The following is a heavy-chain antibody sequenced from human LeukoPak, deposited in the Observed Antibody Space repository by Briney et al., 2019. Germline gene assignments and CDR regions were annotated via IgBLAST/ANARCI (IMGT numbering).Heavy chain of an antibody. Sequence: ASVKVSCKASGYTFTSYGISWVRQAPGQGLEWMGWISAYNGNTNYAQKFQGRVTMTRNTSISTAYMELSSLRSEDTAVYYCARRMYGSGSPPLYYWGQGTLVTVSS. CDR2: ISAYNGNT. V-gene: IGHV1-18*01. D-gene: IGHD3-10*01. CDR3: ARRMYGSGSPPLYY. J-gene: IGHJ4*02. CDR1: GYTFTSYG.